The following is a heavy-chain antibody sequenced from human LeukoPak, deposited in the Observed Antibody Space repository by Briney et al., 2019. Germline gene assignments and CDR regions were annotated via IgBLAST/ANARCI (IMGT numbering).Heavy chain of an antibody. CDR3: ARRNLGEYAFDI. Sequence: SETLSLTCTVSGGSISSSSSDWGWIRQPPGRGLEWIVSIYYRGSTYYNPSLKRGVTISVDASKNLLSLKLSSVTAADTAVYYCARRNLGEYAFDICGEGTMVTVSS. J-gene: IGHJ3*02. D-gene: IGHD3-10*01. CDR1: GGSISSSSSD. V-gene: IGHV4-39*01. CDR2: IYYRGST.